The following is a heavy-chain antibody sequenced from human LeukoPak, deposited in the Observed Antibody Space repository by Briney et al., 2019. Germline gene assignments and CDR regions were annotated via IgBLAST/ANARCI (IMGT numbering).Heavy chain of an antibody. J-gene: IGHJ4*02. D-gene: IGHD5-24*01. CDR1: GGTFSSYA. CDR3: ARGGDGYNGLDY. Sequence: GASVKVSCKASGGTFSSYAISWVRQAPGQELEWMGGIIPIFGTANYAQKFQGRVTITADESTSTAYMELSSLRSEDTAVYYCARGGDGYNGLDYWGQGTLVTVSS. V-gene: IGHV1-69*13. CDR2: IIPIFGTA.